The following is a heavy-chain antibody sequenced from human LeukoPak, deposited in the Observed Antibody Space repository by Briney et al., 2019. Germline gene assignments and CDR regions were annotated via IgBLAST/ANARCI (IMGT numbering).Heavy chain of an antibody. CDR1: GFIFDRYG. CDR2: ISDSGSRT. D-gene: IGHD3-22*01. J-gene: IGHJ4*02. CDR3: AKQESSGSYPYYFDY. Sequence: GGSLRLSCAAPGFIFDRYGMTWVRQAPGEGLKWVSSISDSGSRTYYADSVKGRFTVSRDNSKNTVYVQMNSLRAEDTAIYYCAKQESSGSYPYYFDYWGQGTLVTVSS. V-gene: IGHV3-23*01.